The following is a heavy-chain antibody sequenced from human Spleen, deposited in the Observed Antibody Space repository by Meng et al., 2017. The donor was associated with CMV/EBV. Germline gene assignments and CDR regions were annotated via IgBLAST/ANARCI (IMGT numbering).Heavy chain of an antibody. CDR1: GYTITSYG. CDR2: ISAYNGNT. Sequence: QVERGQFGTGVTKPAASGKVSCKASGYTITSYGISWVRQAPGQGLEWMGWISAYNGNTNYAQKLQGRVTMTTDTSTSTAYMELRSLRSDDTAVYYCARGGYYGTWGQGTLVTVSS. J-gene: IGHJ5*02. V-gene: IGHV1-18*01. CDR3: ARGGYYGT. D-gene: IGHD3-10*01.